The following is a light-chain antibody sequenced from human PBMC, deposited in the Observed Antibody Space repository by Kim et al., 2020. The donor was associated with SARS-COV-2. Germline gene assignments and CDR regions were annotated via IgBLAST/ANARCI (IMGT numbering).Light chain of an antibody. Sequence: EVVMTQSPATLSQSPGERVTFSCRASQSIRTFLAWYQQKPGQAPRLLIYGASTRAPNIPARFIGSGSGTDFTLTISSLQSEDFALYYCLQYNGWPESTFGQGTKLEI. CDR1: QSIRTF. CDR2: GAS. V-gene: IGKV3-15*01. J-gene: IGKJ2*01. CDR3: LQYNGWPEST.